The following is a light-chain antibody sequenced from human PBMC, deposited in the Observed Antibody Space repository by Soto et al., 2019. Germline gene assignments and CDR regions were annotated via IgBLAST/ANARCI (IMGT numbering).Light chain of an antibody. CDR3: QQYNKWPYT. V-gene: IGKV3-15*01. Sequence: EIVMTQSPATLSVSPGGSATLSYRASQHVNSNLARYRQKPGQAPTLLIYRASTRATGIPATFSGSGSGTEFTLTISSLQSEDFAVYYCQQYNKWPYTFGQGTKLEI. CDR2: RAS. CDR1: QHVNSN. J-gene: IGKJ2*01.